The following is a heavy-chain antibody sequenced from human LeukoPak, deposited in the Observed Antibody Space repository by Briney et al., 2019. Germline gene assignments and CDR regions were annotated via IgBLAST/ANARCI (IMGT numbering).Heavy chain of an antibody. Sequence: PGGSLRLSCAASAFTFSSYAMSWVRQAPGKGLEWVSAISGSGGSTYYADSVKGRFTISRDNSKNTLYLQMNSLRVEDTALYYCAKARTTTTAGWFDPWGQGTLVTVSS. CDR2: ISGSGGST. J-gene: IGHJ5*02. CDR1: AFTFSSYA. D-gene: IGHD4-17*01. V-gene: IGHV3-23*01. CDR3: AKARTTTTAGWFDP.